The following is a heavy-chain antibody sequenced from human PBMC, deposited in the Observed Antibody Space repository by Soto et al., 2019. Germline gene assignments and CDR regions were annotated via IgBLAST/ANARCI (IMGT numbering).Heavy chain of an antibody. CDR1: GFTFTSYW. D-gene: IGHD4-17*01. CDR3: ARETYGDYFDY. CDR2: IKQDGSDK. V-gene: IGHV3-7*01. J-gene: IGHJ4*02. Sequence: EVQLVESGVGLVHPLGSLRRAGASSGFTFTSYWMSWVRQAPGKGLEWVANIKQDGSDKYYVDSVKGRFTISRDNAKSSLYLQMNSLRADDTAVYYCARETYGDYFDYWGQGTLVTVSS.